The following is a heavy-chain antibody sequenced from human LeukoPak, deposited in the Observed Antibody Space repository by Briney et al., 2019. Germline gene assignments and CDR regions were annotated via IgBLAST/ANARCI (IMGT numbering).Heavy chain of an antibody. D-gene: IGHD3-9*01. CDR3: ARDGRYFDMDV. Sequence: SQTLSLTCTVSGGSISSGSYYWSWIRQPAGKGLEWIGRIYTSGSTNYNPSLKSRVTISIHTSKNQFSLRLTSVTAADTAVYYCARDGRYFDMDVWGKGTTVTISS. CDR2: IYTSGST. J-gene: IGHJ6*03. CDR1: GGSISSGSYY. V-gene: IGHV4-61*02.